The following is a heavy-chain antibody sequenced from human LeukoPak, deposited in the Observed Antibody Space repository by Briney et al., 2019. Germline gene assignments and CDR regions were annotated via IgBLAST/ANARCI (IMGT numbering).Heavy chain of an antibody. CDR1: EFTFTSYE. CDR2: ISSSGNTI. Sequence: GGSLRLSCAASEFTFTSYELIWVRQAPGKGLEWVSYISSSGNTISYADSVKGRFTISRDNAKNSLYLQVISLRAEDTAVYYCARGPSIAARYDAFDIWGQGTMVTVSS. D-gene: IGHD6-6*01. V-gene: IGHV3-48*03. CDR3: ARGPSIAARYDAFDI. J-gene: IGHJ3*02.